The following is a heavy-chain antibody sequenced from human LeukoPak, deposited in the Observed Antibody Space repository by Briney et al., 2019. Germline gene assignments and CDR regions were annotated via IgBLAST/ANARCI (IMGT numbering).Heavy chain of an antibody. Sequence: GGSLRLSCAASGFTFSSYSMNWVRQAPGKGLEWVSYISSSSSTIYYADSVKGRFTISRDNAKNSLYLQMNRLRAEDTAVYYCARSAFGARDYWGQGILVTVSS. J-gene: IGHJ4*02. CDR1: GFTFSSYS. CDR2: ISSSSSTI. V-gene: IGHV3-48*04. CDR3: ARSAFGARDY. D-gene: IGHD3-10*01.